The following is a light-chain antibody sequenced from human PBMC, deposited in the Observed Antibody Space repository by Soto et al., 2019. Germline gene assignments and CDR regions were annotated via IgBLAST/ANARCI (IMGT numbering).Light chain of an antibody. CDR3: AAWDDSLNGFYV. CDR2: SNN. J-gene: IGLJ1*01. V-gene: IGLV1-44*01. Sequence: QSVLTQPPSASVTPGQRVTISCSGSRSNIGSNTVNWYQQLPGSAPKLLIYSNNQRPSGVPDRFSGSKSGTSASLAISGLRSEDEADYYCAAWDDSLNGFYVFGTGTKVTVL. CDR1: RSNIGSNT.